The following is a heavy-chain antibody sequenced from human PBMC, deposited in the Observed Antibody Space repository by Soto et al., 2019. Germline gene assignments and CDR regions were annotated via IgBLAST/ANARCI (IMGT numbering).Heavy chain of an antibody. D-gene: IGHD2-21*01. CDR3: TRGGDPYKTGH. CDR1: GGSISSYY. Sequence: SETLSLTCTVSGGSISSYYWSWIRQPPGKRPEWIGYIFNSESSNYNPSLKSRVTMSVDTSKNQFSLKLSSVTAADTAIYYCTRGGDPYKTGHWGQGTLVTSPQ. V-gene: IGHV4-59*01. CDR2: IFNSESS. J-gene: IGHJ4*02.